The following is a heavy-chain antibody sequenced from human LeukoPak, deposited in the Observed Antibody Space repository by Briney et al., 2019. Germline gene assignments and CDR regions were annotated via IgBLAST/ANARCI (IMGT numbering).Heavy chain of an antibody. D-gene: IGHD4-23*01. Sequence: ASETLSLTCAVSGGSISDYYWSWIRQPPGKGLEWIGYIYYSGGTNYNPSLKSRVTISIDTSKNQFSLKLKSVTAADTAVYYCARDYDYGGNSGDDAFDIWGQGTMVTVSS. CDR1: GGSISDYY. J-gene: IGHJ3*02. CDR2: IYYSGGT. V-gene: IGHV4-59*01. CDR3: ARDYDYGGNSGDDAFDI.